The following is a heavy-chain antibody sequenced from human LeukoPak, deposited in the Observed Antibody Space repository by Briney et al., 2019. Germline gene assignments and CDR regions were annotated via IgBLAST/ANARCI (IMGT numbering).Heavy chain of an antibody. Sequence: SETLSLTCTVSGGSISSYYWSWIRQPAGQGLEWIGRIYTSGSTNYNPSLKSRVTMSVDTSKNQFSLKLSSVTAADTAVYYCARDARYCSSTSCSLWFDPWGQGTLVTVSS. J-gene: IGHJ5*02. D-gene: IGHD2-2*01. V-gene: IGHV4-4*07. CDR2: IYTSGST. CDR1: GGSISSYY. CDR3: ARDARYCSSTSCSLWFDP.